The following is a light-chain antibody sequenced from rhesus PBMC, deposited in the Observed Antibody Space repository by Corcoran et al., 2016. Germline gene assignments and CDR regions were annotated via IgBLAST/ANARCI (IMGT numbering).Light chain of an antibody. J-gene: IGKJ3*01. CDR2: AES. V-gene: IGKV1-74*01. CDR3: QHSHGTPYT. Sequence: DIQMTQSPSSLSASVGDRVTITCRASESVNNYLHWYQQKPGTAPKVLIYAESTLKSGVPSRFSGSGAGTEYTFTISSLQPEDVATYYCQHSHGTPYTFGPGTKVEI. CDR1: ESVNNY.